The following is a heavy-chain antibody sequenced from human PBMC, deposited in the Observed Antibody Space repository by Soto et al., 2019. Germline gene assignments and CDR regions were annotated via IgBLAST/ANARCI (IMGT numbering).Heavy chain of an antibody. CDR1: GFTFSSYG. V-gene: IGHV3-30*18. CDR2: ISYDGSNK. Sequence: QVQLVESGGGVVQPGRSLRLSCAASGFTFSSYGMHWVRQAPGKGLEWVAVISYDGSNKYYADSVKGRFTISRDNSKNTLYLQMNSMRAEDTAVYYCAKDRGAVAGTHAPQGEDYYYGMDVWGQGTTVTVSS. J-gene: IGHJ6*02. D-gene: IGHD6-19*01. CDR3: AKDRGAVAGTHAPQGEDYYYGMDV.